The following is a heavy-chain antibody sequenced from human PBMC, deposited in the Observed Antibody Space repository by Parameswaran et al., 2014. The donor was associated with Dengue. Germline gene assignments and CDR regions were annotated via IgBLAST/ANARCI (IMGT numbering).Heavy chain of an antibody. Sequence: KGLEWIGEINHSGSTNYNPSLKSRVTISVDTSKNQFSLKLSSVTAADTAVYYCARAGVRKCVRSSSCGLDPWGQGTLVTVSS. V-gene: IGHV4-34*01. J-gene: IGHJ5*02. CDR2: INHSGST. D-gene: IGHD6-13*01. CDR3: ARAGVRKCVRSSSCGLDP.